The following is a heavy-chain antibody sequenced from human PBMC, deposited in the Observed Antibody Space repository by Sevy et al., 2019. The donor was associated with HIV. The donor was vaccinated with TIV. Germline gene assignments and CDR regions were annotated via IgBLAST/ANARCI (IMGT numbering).Heavy chain of an antibody. CDR2: FDPEDGET. CDR3: ATGFWQQWLVRSPQFDY. D-gene: IGHD6-19*01. V-gene: IGHV1-24*01. CDR1: GYTLTELS. J-gene: IGHJ4*02. Sequence: ASVKVSCKVSGYTLTELSMHWVRQAPGKGLEWMGGFDPEDGETIYAQKFQGRVTMTEDTSTDKAYMELSSLRSEDTAVYYCATGFWQQWLVRSPQFDYWGQGTLVTVSS.